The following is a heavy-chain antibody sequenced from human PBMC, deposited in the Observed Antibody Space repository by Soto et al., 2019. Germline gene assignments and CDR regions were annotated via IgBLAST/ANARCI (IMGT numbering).Heavy chain of an antibody. CDR3: ARDTHYYDYSAYYEDWFDP. CDR1: GFTFSSYS. J-gene: IGHJ5*02. CDR2: ISSSSSTI. D-gene: IGHD3-22*01. Sequence: PGGSLRLSCAASGFTFSSYSMNWVRQAPGKGLEWVSYISSSSSTIYYADSVKGRFTISRDNAKNSLYLQMNSLRDEDTAVYYCARDTHYYDYSAYYEDWFDPWGQGTLVTVSS. V-gene: IGHV3-48*02.